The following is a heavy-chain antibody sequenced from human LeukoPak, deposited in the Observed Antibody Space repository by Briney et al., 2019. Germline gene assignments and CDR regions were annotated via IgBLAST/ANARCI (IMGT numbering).Heavy chain of an antibody. CDR1: GGSFSGYY. D-gene: IGHD3-22*01. V-gene: IGHV4-34*01. J-gene: IGHJ4*02. Sequence: SETLSLTCAVYGGSFSGYYWSWIRQPPGKGLEWIGEINHSGSTNYNPSLKSRVTISVDTSKNQFSLKLSSVTAADAAVYYCARGGDGWLLLFDYWGQGTLVTVSS. CDR2: INHSGST. CDR3: ARGGDGWLLLFDY.